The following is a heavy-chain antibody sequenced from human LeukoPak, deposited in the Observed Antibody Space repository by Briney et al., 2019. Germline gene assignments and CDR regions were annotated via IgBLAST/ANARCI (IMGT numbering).Heavy chain of an antibody. CDR1: GFTFSSYA. Sequence: GGPLRLSCAASGFTFSSYAMHWVRQAPGKGLEWVAVISYDGSNKYYADSVKGRFTISRDNSKNTLYLQMNSLRAEDTAVYYCAKDTMRYYYDSSVWGQGTLVTVSS. D-gene: IGHD3-22*01. CDR3: AKDTMRYYYDSSV. J-gene: IGHJ4*02. V-gene: IGHV3-30-3*01. CDR2: ISYDGSNK.